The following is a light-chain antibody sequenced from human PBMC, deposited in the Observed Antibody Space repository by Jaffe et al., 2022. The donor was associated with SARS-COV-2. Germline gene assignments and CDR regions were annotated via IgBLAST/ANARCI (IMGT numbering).Light chain of an antibody. CDR3: QQSYSIPLT. V-gene: IGKV1-39*01. CDR2: AAS. J-gene: IGKJ4*01. Sequence: DIQMTQSPSSLSASVGDRVTITCRASQNIRSYLNWYQQRPGKAPKLLIYAASSLQGGVPSRFSGSGSGTDFTLTISSLQPEDFASYYCQQSYSIPLTFGGGTKVEIK. CDR1: QNIRSY.